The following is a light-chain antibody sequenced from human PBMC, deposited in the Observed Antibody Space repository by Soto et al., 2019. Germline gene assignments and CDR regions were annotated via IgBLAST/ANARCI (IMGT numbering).Light chain of an antibody. V-gene: IGKV3-15*01. CDR2: DAS. CDR1: QSVYGTY. J-gene: IGKJ5*01. CDR3: QQYNTWPPIT. Sequence: EIVLTQSPGTLSLPPLERDSLSCRSSQSVYGTYLAWYQQRPGQAPRLFIYDASNRATGIPARFIGNGSGTEFTLTIRSLQSEDFAVYYCQQYNTWPPITFGQGTRLEI.